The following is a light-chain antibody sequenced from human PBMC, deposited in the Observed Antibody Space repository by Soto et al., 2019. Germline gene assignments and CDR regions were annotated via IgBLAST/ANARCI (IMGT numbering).Light chain of an antibody. CDR2: DNN. CDR3: GTWDGSLSAVV. V-gene: IGLV1-51*01. J-gene: IGLJ2*01. Sequence: QSVLTQPPSVSAAPGQKVTISCSGSSSNIGNNYVSWYQQLPGTAPKLLIYDNNKRPSGIPDRFSGSKSGTSATLAITGLQTGDEADYYCGTWDGSLSAVVFGGGTKVTVL. CDR1: SSNIGNNY.